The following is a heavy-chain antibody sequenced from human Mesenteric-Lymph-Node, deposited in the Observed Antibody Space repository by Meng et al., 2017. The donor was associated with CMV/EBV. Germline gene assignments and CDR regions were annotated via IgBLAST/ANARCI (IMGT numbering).Heavy chain of an antibody. V-gene: IGHV1-8*01. CDR2: MNPNSGNT. CDR3: ARGASSSSLGDYFDY. D-gene: IGHD6-13*01. J-gene: IGHJ4*02. Sequence: SGYPFPSYDINWVRPATGQGLEWMGWMNPNSGNTGYAQKFQGRVTMTRNTSISTAYMEPSSLRSEDTAVYYCARGASSSSLGDYFDYWGQGTLVTVSS. CDR1: GYPFPSYD.